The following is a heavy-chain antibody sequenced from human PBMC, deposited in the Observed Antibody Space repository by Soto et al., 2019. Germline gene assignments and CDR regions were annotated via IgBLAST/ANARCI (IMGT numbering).Heavy chain of an antibody. V-gene: IGHV1-46*01. Sequence: ASVKVSCKASGCTFTSYYMHWVRQAPGQGLEWMGIINPSGGSTSYAQKFQGRVTMTRDTSTSTVYMELSSLRSEDTAVYYCARDRIVVVTATTYYYGMDVWGQGTTVTVSS. CDR2: INPSGGST. D-gene: IGHD2-21*02. CDR1: GCTFTSYY. CDR3: ARDRIVVVTATTYYYGMDV. J-gene: IGHJ6*02.